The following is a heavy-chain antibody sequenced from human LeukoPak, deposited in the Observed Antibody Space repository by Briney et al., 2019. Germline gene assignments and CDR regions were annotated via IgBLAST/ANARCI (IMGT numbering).Heavy chain of an antibody. V-gene: IGHV4-59*01. CDR1: GGSISSYY. CDR2: IYYSGST. J-gene: IGHJ3*02. CDR3: ARENTMVRGAFDAFDI. D-gene: IGHD3-10*01. Sequence: PSETLSLTCTVSGGSISSYYWSWIRQPPGKGLEWIGYIYYSGSTNYNPSLKSRVTILVDTSNNQFSLRLNSATAADTAVYYCARENTMVRGAFDAFDIWGQGTMVTVSS.